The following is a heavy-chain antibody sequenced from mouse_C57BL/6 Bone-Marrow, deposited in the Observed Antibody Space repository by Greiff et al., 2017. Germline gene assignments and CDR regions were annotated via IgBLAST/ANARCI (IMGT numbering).Heavy chain of an antibody. Sequence: QVQLQQSGAELARPGASVKLSCKASGYTFTSYGISWVKQRTGQGLEWIGEIYPRSGNTYYNVKFKGKATLTADKSSSTAYMELRSLTSEDSAVYFCARSGGNPFAYWGQGTLVTVSA. CDR2: IYPRSGNT. CDR3: ARSGGNPFAY. V-gene: IGHV1-81*01. D-gene: IGHD2-1*01. J-gene: IGHJ3*01. CDR1: GYTFTSYG.